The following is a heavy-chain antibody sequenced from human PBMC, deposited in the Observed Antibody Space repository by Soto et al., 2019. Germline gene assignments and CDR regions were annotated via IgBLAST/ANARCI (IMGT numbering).Heavy chain of an antibody. CDR1: GFTFSTYA. J-gene: IGHJ4*02. CDR2: ISGSGDST. V-gene: IGHV3-23*01. D-gene: IGHD5-12*01. CDR3: AKDSFINLRGYDSY. Sequence: EVQLLESGGGLVQPGGSLRLSCAASGFTFSTYAMIWVRQAPGKGLEWVSAISGSGDSTYYADSVKGRFTISRDNSKNTLYLQMSGLRAEDTAIYYCAKDSFINLRGYDSYWGQGTLVTVSS.